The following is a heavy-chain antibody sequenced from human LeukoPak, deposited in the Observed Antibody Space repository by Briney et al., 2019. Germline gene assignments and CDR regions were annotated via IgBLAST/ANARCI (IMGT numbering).Heavy chain of an antibody. CDR2: IIPIFGTA. Sequence: GASVKVSCKASGGTFSSYAIRWVGQAPGQGLEWMGRIIPIFGTANYAQKFQGRVTITADKSTSTAYMELSSLRSEDTAVYYCARGQWLVPEYFQHWGQGTLVTVSS. CDR3: ARGQWLVPEYFQH. V-gene: IGHV1-69*06. J-gene: IGHJ1*01. D-gene: IGHD6-19*01. CDR1: GGTFSSYA.